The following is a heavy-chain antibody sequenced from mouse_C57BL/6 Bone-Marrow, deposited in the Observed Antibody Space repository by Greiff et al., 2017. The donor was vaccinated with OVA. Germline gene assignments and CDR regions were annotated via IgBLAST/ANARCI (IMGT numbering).Heavy chain of an antibody. D-gene: IGHD1-1*01. J-gene: IGHJ3*01. CDR2: ISGGGGNT. Sequence: EVKLVESGGGLVKPGGSLKLSCAASGFTFSSYTMSWVRQTPEKRLEWVATISGGGGNTYYPDSVKGRFTISRDNAKNTLYLQMSSLRSEDTALYYCARRITGFAYWGQGTLVTVSA. CDR3: ARRITGFAY. CDR1: GFTFSSYT. V-gene: IGHV5-9*01.